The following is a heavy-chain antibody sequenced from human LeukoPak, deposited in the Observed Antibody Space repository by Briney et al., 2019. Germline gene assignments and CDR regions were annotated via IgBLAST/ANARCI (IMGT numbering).Heavy chain of an antibody. CDR1: GYSFNTYW. CDR3: ARYSGIEVAGFDY. V-gene: IGHV5-51*01. Sequence: GESLKVSCKGSGYSFNTYWIGWVRQMPGKGLEWMGIIYPGDSDTRYSPSFQGQVTISADKSISTAYLQWSSLKASDTAMYYCARYSGIEVAGFDYWGQGTLVTVSS. CDR2: IYPGDSDT. D-gene: IGHD6-19*01. J-gene: IGHJ4*02.